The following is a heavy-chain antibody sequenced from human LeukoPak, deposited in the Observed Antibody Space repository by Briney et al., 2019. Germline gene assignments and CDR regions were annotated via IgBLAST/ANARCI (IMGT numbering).Heavy chain of an antibody. CDR3: ARRAFGGIIAANWFDP. J-gene: IGHJ5*02. D-gene: IGHD3-16*02. CDR1: GGSMSTYY. CDR2: IYDNGYT. V-gene: IGHV4-59*08. Sequence: SETLSLTCTVSGGSMSTYYWSWIRQPPGKGLEWIGYIYDNGYTHYNPSLKSRVSISLDTSKSQFSLNLSSVTAADTAVYYCARRAFGGIIAANWFDPWGQGTLVTVSS.